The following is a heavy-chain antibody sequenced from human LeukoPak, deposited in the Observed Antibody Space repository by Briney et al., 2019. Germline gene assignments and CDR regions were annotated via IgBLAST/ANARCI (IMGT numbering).Heavy chain of an antibody. J-gene: IGHJ6*02. CDR2: IYPGDSDT. D-gene: IGHD3-10*01. Sequence: PGESLKISCQGSGYSFTSYWIGWVRQMPGKGLEWMGIIYPGDSDTRYSPSFQGQVTISADKSISTAYLQWSSLKASDTAMYYCARHAPLWFGAGLRSGMDVWGQGTTVTVSS. CDR3: ARHAPLWFGAGLRSGMDV. CDR1: GYSFTSYW. V-gene: IGHV5-51*01.